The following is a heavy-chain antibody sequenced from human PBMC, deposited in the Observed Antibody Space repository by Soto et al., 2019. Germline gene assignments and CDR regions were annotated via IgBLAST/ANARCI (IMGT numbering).Heavy chain of an antibody. CDR2: MSRRDDTI. Sequence: QVQLVESGGGLVKPGGSLRLSCAASGFTFSDYYMTWIRQAQGKGLEWVSYMSRRDDTIFYADSVKGRFTISRDNAKNSLYLQMNSLRAEDTAVYYCARVVVVVAATRYWYFDLWGRGTLVTVSS. J-gene: IGHJ2*01. CDR3: ARVVVVVAATRYWYFDL. V-gene: IGHV3-11*01. D-gene: IGHD2-15*01. CDR1: GFTFSDYY.